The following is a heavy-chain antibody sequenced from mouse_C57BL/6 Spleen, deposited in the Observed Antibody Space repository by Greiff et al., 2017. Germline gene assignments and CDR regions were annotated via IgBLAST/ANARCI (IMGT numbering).Heavy chain of an antibody. D-gene: IGHD2-3*01. CDR3: ARWWLLRGDYAMDY. CDR1: GYSFTGYY. Sequence: EVQLQQSGPELVKPGASVKISCKASGYSFTGYYMNWVKQSPEKSLEWIGEINPSTGGTTYNQKFKAKATLTVDKSSSTAYMQLKSLTSEDSAVYYCARWWLLRGDYAMDYWGQGTSVTVSS. J-gene: IGHJ4*01. V-gene: IGHV1-42*01. CDR2: INPSTGGT.